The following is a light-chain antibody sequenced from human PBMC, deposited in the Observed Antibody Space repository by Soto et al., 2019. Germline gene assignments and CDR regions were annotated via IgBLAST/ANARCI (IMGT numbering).Light chain of an antibody. CDR2: AAS. Sequence: DIQMTQSPASLSASVGDRVTITCRASQSISSYLNWYQQKPGKAPKLLIYAASSLQSGVPSRFSGSGSGTDFTLTISRLEPGDFAVYYCQQSYSTPRTFGQGTKVDIK. J-gene: IGKJ1*01. CDR3: QQSYSTPRT. V-gene: IGKV1-39*01. CDR1: QSISSY.